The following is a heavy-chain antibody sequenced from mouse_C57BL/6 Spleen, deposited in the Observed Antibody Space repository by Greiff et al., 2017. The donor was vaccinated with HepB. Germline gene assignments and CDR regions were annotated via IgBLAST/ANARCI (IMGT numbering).Heavy chain of an antibody. D-gene: IGHD1-1*01. V-gene: IGHV1-55*01. J-gene: IGHJ3*01. CDR1: GYTFTSYW. Sequence: QVQLKQPGAELVKPGASVKMSCKASGYTFTSYWITWVKQRPGQGLEWIGDIYPGSGSTNYNEKFKSKATLTVDTSSSTAYMQLSSLTSEDSAVYYCAREDYGSSLFAYWGQGTLVTVSA. CDR2: IYPGSGST. CDR3: AREDYGSSLFAY.